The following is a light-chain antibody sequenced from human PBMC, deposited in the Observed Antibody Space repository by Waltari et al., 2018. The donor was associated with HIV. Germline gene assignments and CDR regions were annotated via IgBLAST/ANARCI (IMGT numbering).Light chain of an antibody. CDR1: QSISSW. V-gene: IGKV1-5*03. Sequence: DIQMTQSPSTLSASVGDTVTITCRASQSISSWLAWYQQKPGKAPKLLIYKASNLESGVPSRFSGSGSGTEFTLTISGLQADDFATYYCQQYNTYWTFGQGTKVDIK. CDR3: QQYNTYWT. J-gene: IGKJ1*01. CDR2: KAS.